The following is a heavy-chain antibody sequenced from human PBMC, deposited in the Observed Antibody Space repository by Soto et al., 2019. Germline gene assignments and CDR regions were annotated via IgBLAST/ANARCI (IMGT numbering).Heavy chain of an antibody. CDR3: AREIERLLGY. D-gene: IGHD3-10*01. CDR1: GFRFGSYG. CDR2: ISYDGYNK. Sequence: GGSLRLSCAAAGFRFGSYGMHWVRQAPGKGLEWMAVISYDGYNKYFADSMKGRFTISRDNSKNMLYLQMNSLRNEDTAVYYCAREIERLLGYWGQGTLVTVSS. J-gene: IGHJ4*02. V-gene: IGHV3-30-3*01.